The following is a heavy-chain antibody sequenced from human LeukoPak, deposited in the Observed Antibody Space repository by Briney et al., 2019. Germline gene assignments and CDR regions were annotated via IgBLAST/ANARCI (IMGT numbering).Heavy chain of an antibody. J-gene: IGHJ4*02. V-gene: IGHV3-23*01. D-gene: IGHD6-13*01. Sequence: PGGSPRLSCAAPGFTFRTYAMSWVRQAPGKGLEWVSHVSVSGDITYCADSVKGRFTISRDNSKNTLDLQMNSLRVEDTAIYYCAKVVAAAGQFDYWGQGTLVTVSS. CDR1: GFTFRTYA. CDR2: VSVSGDIT. CDR3: AKVVAAAGQFDY.